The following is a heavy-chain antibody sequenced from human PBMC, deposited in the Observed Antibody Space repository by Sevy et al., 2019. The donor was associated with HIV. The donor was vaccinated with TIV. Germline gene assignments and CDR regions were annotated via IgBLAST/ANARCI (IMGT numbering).Heavy chain of an antibody. J-gene: IGHJ5*02. Sequence: SETLSLTCSVSGGSMSGYYWSWIRQIPGKGLEWIGYVYYSGGTNYNPSLKNRVSISVDTSKKQFSLNLRSTTAADTAKYFCAGSFSSGSYRNWFHPWGQGVVVTVSS. CDR3: AGSFSSGSYRNWFHP. V-gene: IGHV4-59*03. D-gene: IGHD1-26*01. CDR1: GGSMSGYY. CDR2: VYYSGGT.